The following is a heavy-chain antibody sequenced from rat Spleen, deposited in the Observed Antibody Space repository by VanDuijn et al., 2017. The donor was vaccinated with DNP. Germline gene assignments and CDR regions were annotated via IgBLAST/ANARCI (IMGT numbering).Heavy chain of an antibody. CDR1: GFSLTSNG. CDR3: ASTLVNYGTYGYYAMDA. D-gene: IGHD1-3*01. CDR2: IGNTGGT. V-gene: IGHV2-72*01. J-gene: IGHJ4*01. Sequence: QVQLEESGPGLMQPSETLSLTCSVSGFSLTSNGVGWIRQPLGRGLVWMGLIGNTGGTRYNSVFRSRLSISKDTSKSQVFLQMNSLQPEDTATYYCASTLVNYGTYGYYAMDAWGQGTSVTVSS.